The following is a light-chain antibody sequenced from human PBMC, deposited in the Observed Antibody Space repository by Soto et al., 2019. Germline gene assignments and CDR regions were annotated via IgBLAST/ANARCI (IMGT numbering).Light chain of an antibody. V-gene: IGKV3-15*01. CDR3: QQYNDWPRT. CDR1: QSVSSS. CDR2: GAS. Sequence: EIVMTQSPATLSVSQGERATLSCRASQSVSSSLAWYQQKPGQAPRLLIYGASTMASGIPARFSGSGSGTEFTLTISSLQSEDFAVYYCQQYNDWPRTFGQGTKVDIK. J-gene: IGKJ1*01.